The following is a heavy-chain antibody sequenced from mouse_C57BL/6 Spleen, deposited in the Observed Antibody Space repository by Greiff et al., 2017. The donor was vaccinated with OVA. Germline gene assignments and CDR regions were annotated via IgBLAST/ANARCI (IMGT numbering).Heavy chain of an antibody. Sequence: VQLQQPGTELVKPGASVKLSCKASGYTFTSYWMHWVKQRPGQGLEWIGAIYPGNSDPSYNQKFKGKAKLTAVTSASTAYMELSSLTNEDSAVYYCTSSDGSSNMDYWGQGTSVTVSS. CDR2: IYPGNSDP. J-gene: IGHJ4*01. V-gene: IGHV1-5*01. D-gene: IGHD2-3*01. CDR1: GYTFTSYW. CDR3: TSSDGSSNMDY.